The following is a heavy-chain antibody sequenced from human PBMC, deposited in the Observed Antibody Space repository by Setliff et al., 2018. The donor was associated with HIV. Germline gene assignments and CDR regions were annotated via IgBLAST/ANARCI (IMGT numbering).Heavy chain of an antibody. J-gene: IGHJ4*02. CDR3: ARSITTAGTVFDY. Sequence: SQTLSLTCAISGDSVSNYSAAWNWIRQSPSRGLEWLGRTFHRSKWYSDCAESVRSRITINPDTSKNQLSLQLHSVTPEDTAVYYCARSITTAGTVFDYWGQGTLVTVSS. V-gene: IGHV6-1*01. CDR1: GDSVSNYSAA. D-gene: IGHD6-13*01. CDR2: TFHRSKWYS.